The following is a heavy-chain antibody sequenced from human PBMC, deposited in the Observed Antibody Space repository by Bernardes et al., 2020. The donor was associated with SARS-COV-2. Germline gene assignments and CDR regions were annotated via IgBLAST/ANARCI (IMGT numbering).Heavy chain of an antibody. V-gene: IGHV1-24*01. Sequence: ASVKVSCKVSGYTLTALSMHWVRQAPGKGLEWMGGFDPEDGETIYAQKFQGRVTMTEDTSTDTAYMELSSLRSEDTAVYYCATGSSLITMSWFDPWGQGTLVTVSS. CDR3: ATGSSLITMSWFDP. CDR2: FDPEDGET. J-gene: IGHJ5*02. CDR1: GYTLTALS. D-gene: IGHD3-10*02.